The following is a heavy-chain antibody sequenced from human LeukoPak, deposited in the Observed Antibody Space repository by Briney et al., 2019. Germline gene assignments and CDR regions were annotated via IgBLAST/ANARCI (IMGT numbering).Heavy chain of an antibody. D-gene: IGHD3-22*01. CDR1: GGPISSSSYY. V-gene: IGHV4-39*01. J-gene: IGHJ4*02. Sequence: PETLSLTCTVSGGPISSSSYYWGWIRQPPGKGLEWIVSIYYSGSTYYNPPLKSRVTISVDTSKNQFSLKLSSVTAADTAVYYCARLMAGYYYDSNGYPTHWGQGTLVTVSS. CDR2: IYYSGST. CDR3: ARLMAGYYYDSNGYPTH.